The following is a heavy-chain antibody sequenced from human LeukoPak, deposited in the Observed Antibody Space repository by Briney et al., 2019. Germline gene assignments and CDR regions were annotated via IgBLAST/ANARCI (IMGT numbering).Heavy chain of an antibody. V-gene: IGHV3-53*05. CDR2: IYSGGST. D-gene: IGHD3-22*01. CDR3: AKDNDSSGSHPPFDY. J-gene: IGHJ4*02. Sequence: GGSLRLSCAASGFTVSSNYMSWVRQAPGKGLEWVSVIYSGGSTYYADSVKGRFTISRDNSKNTLYLQMNSLRAEDTAVYYCAKDNDSSGSHPPFDYWGQGTLVTVSS. CDR1: GFTVSSNY.